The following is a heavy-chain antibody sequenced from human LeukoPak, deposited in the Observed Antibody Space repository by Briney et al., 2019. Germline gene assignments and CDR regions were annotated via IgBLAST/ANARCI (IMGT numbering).Heavy chain of an antibody. Sequence: GGFLRLSCAASGFSFSTSPMSWVRQPPGKGLEWVSAMNNGPGATFYRDSVRGRFTISRDDSKSTLYLQMNSLRAEDTGTYYCAKTHYDLLDVWGQGTTVTVSS. CDR2: MNNGPGAT. J-gene: IGHJ6*02. V-gene: IGHV3-23*01. CDR1: GFSFSTSP. CDR3: AKTHYDLLDV. D-gene: IGHD5-12*01.